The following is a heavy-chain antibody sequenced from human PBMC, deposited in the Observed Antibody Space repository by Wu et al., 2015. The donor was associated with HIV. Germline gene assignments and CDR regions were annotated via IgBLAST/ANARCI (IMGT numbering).Heavy chain of an antibody. Sequence: QVQLVQSGAEVKKPGASVKVSCKASTYTFTSYGISWVRQAPGQGLEWMGWINAYNGDTNYAQKFQGRVTMTTDTSTTTAYMELRSLRSDDTAMYYCASALLAENNLGYWGQGTLVTVSS. D-gene: IGHD1/OR15-1a*01. CDR3: ASALLAENNLGY. CDR2: INAYNGDT. J-gene: IGHJ4*02. V-gene: IGHV1-18*01. CDR1: TYTFTSYG.